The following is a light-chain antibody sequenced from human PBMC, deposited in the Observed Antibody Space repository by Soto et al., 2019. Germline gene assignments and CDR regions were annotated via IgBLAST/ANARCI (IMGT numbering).Light chain of an antibody. V-gene: IGKV1-5*01. CDR2: DAS. J-gene: IGKJ2*01. CDR1: QSISSW. CDR3: LQYDSYCRYT. Sequence: DIQMTQSPSTLSASVGDRVTITCRASQSISSWLAWYQQKPGRAPKLLIYDASSLESRGPSRFSGSGSGTQVSLTISSLQPGDFATDYRLQYDSYCRYTFGQGTKLEIK.